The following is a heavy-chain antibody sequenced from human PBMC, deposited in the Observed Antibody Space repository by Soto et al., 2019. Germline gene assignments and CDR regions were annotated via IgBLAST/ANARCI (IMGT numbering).Heavy chain of an antibody. V-gene: IGHV3-23*01. CDR1: GFAFSTYG. J-gene: IGHJ6*02. CDR2: ISGSGGSS. CDR3: AKVTKRAAAGRYEYYKYGMDV. D-gene: IGHD6-13*01. Sequence: GGSLRLSCSASGFAFSTYGMTWVRQAPGKGLEWVSVISGSGGSSYYAASVKGRFTISRDNSKNTVFLQMNGLRAEDTAVYYCAKVTKRAAAGRYEYYKYGMDVWGQGTTVTVS.